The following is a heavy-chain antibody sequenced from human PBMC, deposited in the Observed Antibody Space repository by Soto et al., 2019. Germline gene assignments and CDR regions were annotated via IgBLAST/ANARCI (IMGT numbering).Heavy chain of an antibody. CDR2: IYYSGST. V-gene: IGHV4-59*08. CDR1: GGSISSYY. J-gene: IGHJ4*01. D-gene: IGHD4-17*01. Sequence: ETLSLTCTVSGGSISSYYWSWIRQPPGKGLEWIGYIYYSGSTNYNPSLKSRVTISVDTSKNQFSLKLSSVTAADTAVYYCXXXVTTSXFXXWGXXXXVTXS. CDR3: XXXVTTSXFXX.